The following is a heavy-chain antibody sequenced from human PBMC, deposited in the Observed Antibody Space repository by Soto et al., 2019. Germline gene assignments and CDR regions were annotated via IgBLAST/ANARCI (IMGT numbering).Heavy chain of an antibody. CDR1: GYKVCRSW. CDR2: IYPADSDT. CDR3: ASKDSSGDSNWFGP. D-gene: IGHD6-19*01. Sequence: LKISGKSPGYKVCRSWRAWVHQTPGRGLEWMGIIYPADSDTGYSPSFQGQVTISADKSTSTAYLRWNSLKASDSATYYCASKDSSGDSNWFGPRGQGPLVSVSS. V-gene: IGHV5-51*07. J-gene: IGHJ5*02.